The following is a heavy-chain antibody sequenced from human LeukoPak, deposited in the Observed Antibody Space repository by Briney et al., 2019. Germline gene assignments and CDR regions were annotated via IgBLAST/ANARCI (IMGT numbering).Heavy chain of an antibody. CDR3: ARGQTTPPDYFDY. CDR2: ISSDGRTT. V-gene: IGHV3-64*01. CDR1: GFTFTSYA. Sequence: PGGSLGLSCAASGFTFTSYAIHWVRQAPGKGLEYVSAISSDGRTTFYANSVKGRFIISRDNSKNTVYLQMDSLGVEDMAVYYCARGQTTPPDYFDYWGQGTLVTVSS. D-gene: IGHD1/OR15-1a*01. J-gene: IGHJ4*02.